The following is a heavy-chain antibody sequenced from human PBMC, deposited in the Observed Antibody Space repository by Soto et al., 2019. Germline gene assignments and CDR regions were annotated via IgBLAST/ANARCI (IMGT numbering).Heavy chain of an antibody. CDR3: ARDTGNFFDY. Sequence: QVQLLQSGGQVKKPGASVKVSCKASGYTFTSYTISWVRQAPGQGLEWVGWIGPSSGNTDSARNLQGRVTMTTDTSKSTAYVELRSLRSDDTAVYYCARDTGNFFDYWGQGTLVTVSS. CDR1: GYTFTSYT. V-gene: IGHV1-18*01. J-gene: IGHJ4*02. CDR2: IGPSSGNT.